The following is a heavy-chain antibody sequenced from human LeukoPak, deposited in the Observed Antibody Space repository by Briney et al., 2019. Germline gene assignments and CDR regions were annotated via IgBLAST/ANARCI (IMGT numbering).Heavy chain of an antibody. V-gene: IGHV4-34*01. CDR3: ARARIDIVATIGGNYYYYYYMDV. J-gene: IGHJ6*03. CDR2: INHSGST. D-gene: IGHD5-12*01. CDR1: GGSFSGYY. Sequence: SETLSLTCAVYGGSFSGYYWSWIRQPPGKGLEWIGEINHSGSTNYNPSLKSRVTISVDTSKNQFSLKLSSVTAADTAVYYCARARIDIVATIGGNYYYYYYMDVWGKGTTVTASS.